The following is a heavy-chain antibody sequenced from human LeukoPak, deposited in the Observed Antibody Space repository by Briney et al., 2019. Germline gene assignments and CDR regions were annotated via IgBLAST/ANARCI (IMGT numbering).Heavy chain of an antibody. V-gene: IGHV1-8*01. CDR2: MNPNSGNT. Sequence: ASVKVSCKASGYTFTSYDINWVRQATGQGLEWMGWMNPNSGNTGYAQKFQGRVTMTRNTSISTAYMELSSLRSDDTALYYCARDWYCTGGICNDCFDPWGQGTLVTVSS. D-gene: IGHD2-8*02. CDR1: GYTFTSYD. CDR3: ARDWYCTGGICNDCFDP. J-gene: IGHJ5*02.